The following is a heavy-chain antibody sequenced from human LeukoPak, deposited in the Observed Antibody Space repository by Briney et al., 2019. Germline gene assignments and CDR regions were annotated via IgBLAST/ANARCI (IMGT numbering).Heavy chain of an antibody. V-gene: IGHV3-30-3*01. Sequence: PGGSLRLSCAASGFTFSNFAMHWVRQAPGKGLEWVAVISYDGDNEYYADSVKGQFTISRDNSKDRLYLQMNSLRAEDTAVYYCARSSSWYFGYWGQGTLVTVSS. CDR2: ISYDGDNE. J-gene: IGHJ4*02. CDR3: ARSSSWYFGY. D-gene: IGHD6-13*01. CDR1: GFTFSNFA.